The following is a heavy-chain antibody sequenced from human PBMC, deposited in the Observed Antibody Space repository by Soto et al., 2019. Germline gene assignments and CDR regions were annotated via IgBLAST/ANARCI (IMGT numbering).Heavy chain of an antibody. CDR3: AKVCQRFYDILTGYYAHDAFDI. D-gene: IGHD3-9*01. CDR1: GFTFSSYA. V-gene: IGHV3-23*01. J-gene: IGHJ3*02. Sequence: GGSLRLSCAASGFTFSSYAMSWVRQAPGKGLEWVSAISGSGGSTYYADSVKGRFTISRDNSKNTLYLQMNSLRAEDTAVYYCAKVCQRFYDILTGYYAHDAFDIWGQGTMVTVSS. CDR2: ISGSGGST.